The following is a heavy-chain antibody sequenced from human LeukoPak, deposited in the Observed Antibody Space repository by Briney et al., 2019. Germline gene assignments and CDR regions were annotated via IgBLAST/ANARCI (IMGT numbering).Heavy chain of an antibody. CDR2: IYTSGST. D-gene: IGHD6-13*01. CDR1: GGSISSYY. V-gene: IGHV4-4*07. J-gene: IGHJ5*02. Sequence: SETLSLTCTVSGGSISSYYWSWIRQPAGKGLEWIGRIYTSGSTNYNPSLKSRVTMSVDTSKNQFSLKLSSATAADTAVYYCARFLYSSSWYWFDPWGQGTLVTVSS. CDR3: ARFLYSSSWYWFDP.